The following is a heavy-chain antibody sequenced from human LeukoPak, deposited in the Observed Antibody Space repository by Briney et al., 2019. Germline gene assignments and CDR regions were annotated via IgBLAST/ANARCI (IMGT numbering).Heavy chain of an antibody. D-gene: IGHD2-2*01. CDR1: GFTFSSYA. CDR3: ATLTGDCSSTSCYFFDY. Sequence: GGSLRLSCAASGFTFSSYAMSWVRQAPGKGLEWVSAISGSGGSTYYADSVKGRFTISRDNSKNTLYLQMDSLRAEDTAVYYCATLTGDCSSTSCYFFDYWGQGTLVTVSS. CDR2: ISGSGGST. J-gene: IGHJ4*02. V-gene: IGHV3-23*01.